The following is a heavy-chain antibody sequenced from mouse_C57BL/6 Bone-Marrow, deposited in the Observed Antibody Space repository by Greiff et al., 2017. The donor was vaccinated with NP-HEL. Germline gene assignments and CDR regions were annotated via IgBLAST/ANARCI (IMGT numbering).Heavy chain of an antibody. Sequence: DVKLVESGPGLVKPSQSLSLTCSVSGYSITSGYYWNWIRQFPGNKLEWMGYISYDGSNNYNPSLKNRISITRDTSKNQFFLKLNSVTTEDTATYYCARDDGYYGAYWGQGTLVTVSA. V-gene: IGHV3-6*01. D-gene: IGHD2-3*01. J-gene: IGHJ3*01. CDR1: GYSITSGYY. CDR2: ISYDGSN. CDR3: ARDDGYYGAY.